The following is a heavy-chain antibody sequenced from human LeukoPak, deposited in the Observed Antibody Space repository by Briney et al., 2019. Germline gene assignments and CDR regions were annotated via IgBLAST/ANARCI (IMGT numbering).Heavy chain of an antibody. J-gene: IGHJ4*02. D-gene: IGHD5-24*01. Sequence: GGSLRLSCAASGFTVSSNYMSWVRQAPGKGLEWVSVIYSGGSTYYADSVKGRFTISRDNSKYTVSLQMSSLRAEDTAVYYCAKDDGWIQFNSWGQGTLVTVSS. CDR3: AKDDGWIQFNS. V-gene: IGHV3-53*01. CDR1: GFTVSSNY. CDR2: IYSGGST.